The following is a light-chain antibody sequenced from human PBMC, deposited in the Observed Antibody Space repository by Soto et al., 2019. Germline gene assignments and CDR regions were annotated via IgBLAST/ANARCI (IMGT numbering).Light chain of an antibody. CDR2: GAS. CDR1: QSVSSN. V-gene: IGKV3-15*01. J-gene: IGKJ2*01. Sequence: EIVMTQSPATLSVSPGERATLSCRASQSVSSNLAWYQQKPGQAPRLLIYGASTRATGIPARFSGSGSGTECTLTNSSLQYEDFAVYCCQQYNNWSPYTFGQGTKLEIK. CDR3: QQYNNWSPYT.